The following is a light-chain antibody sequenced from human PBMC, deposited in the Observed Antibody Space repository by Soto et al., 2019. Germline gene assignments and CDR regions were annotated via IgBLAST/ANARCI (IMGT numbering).Light chain of an antibody. Sequence: QVTHSPAPLSASVSDRVTITCRGSQSISKYLNWYQHKPRKGPKLLIYGASTLQSGVPSRFSGSGSGTDFTITISSLQPEDVATYYCQLSNSTSPWTFGQGTKVDIK. CDR3: QLSNSTSPWT. CDR1: QSISKY. V-gene: IGKV1-39*01. J-gene: IGKJ1*01. CDR2: GAS.